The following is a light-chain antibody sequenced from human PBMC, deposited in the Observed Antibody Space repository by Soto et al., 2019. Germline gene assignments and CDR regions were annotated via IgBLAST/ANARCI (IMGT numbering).Light chain of an antibody. J-gene: IGKJ4*01. CDR3: QQYNSWPRT. Sequence: EFVLTQSPGTLSLSPGERATLSCRASQTVRNNYLAWYQQKPGQTPRLLMYGASTRPTGIPARFSGSGSGTEFTLTISSLQSEDFAVYYCQQYNSWPRTFGGGTKVDIK. CDR1: QTVRNN. V-gene: IGKV3D-15*01. CDR2: GAS.